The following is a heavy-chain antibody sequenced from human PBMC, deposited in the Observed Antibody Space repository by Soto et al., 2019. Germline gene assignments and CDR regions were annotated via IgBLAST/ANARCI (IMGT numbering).Heavy chain of an antibody. D-gene: IGHD3-9*01. CDR1: GYTFTTYS. CDR2: INPSGGRT. J-gene: IGHJ4*02. CDR3: AGDGGYDVLTGHYILLYYLDN. V-gene: IGHV1-46*01. Sequence: QVHLVQSGAEVKKPGASVKVSCKASGYTFTTYSMHWVRQTPGHGLEWMGVINPSGGRTSYAQKFPGRVTMTRDTSTSTVHMELSNLRSEDTAVYFCAGDGGYDVLTGHYILLYYLDNWGLGTLITVSS.